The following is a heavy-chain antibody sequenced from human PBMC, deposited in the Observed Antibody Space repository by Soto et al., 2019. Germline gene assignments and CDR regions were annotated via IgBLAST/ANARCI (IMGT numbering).Heavy chain of an antibody. Sequence: GGSLRLSCTFTFSMYSMNWVRQAPGKGLEWVASISSGSAYIKYAESVKGRFTISRENAKNSLHLQMNSLRAEDTAIYHCARDQGGSYDSWFDPWGQGTLVTVSS. V-gene: IGHV3-21*06. J-gene: IGHJ5*02. D-gene: IGHD1-26*01. CDR3: ARDQGGSYDSWFDP. CDR1: TFSMYS. CDR2: ISSGSAYI.